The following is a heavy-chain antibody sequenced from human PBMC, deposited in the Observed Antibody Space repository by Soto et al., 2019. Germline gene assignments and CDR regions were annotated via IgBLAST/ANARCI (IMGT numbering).Heavy chain of an antibody. D-gene: IGHD3-10*01. CDR2: ISNDGSNK. J-gene: IGHJ4*02. CDR1: GFTFSNYG. Sequence: PGGSLRLSCAASGFTFSNYGMHWVRQAPGKGLEWVAVISNDGSNKYYADSVKGRFTISRDNSKDTLYLQMNSLRAEDTAVYYCARSSITMVRGVSFDYWGQGTLVTVSS. CDR3: ARSSITMVRGVSFDY. V-gene: IGHV3-30*03.